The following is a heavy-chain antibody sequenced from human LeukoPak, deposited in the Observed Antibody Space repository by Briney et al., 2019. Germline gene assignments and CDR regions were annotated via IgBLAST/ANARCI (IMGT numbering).Heavy chain of an antibody. J-gene: IGHJ5*02. CDR1: GFTFSSYG. D-gene: IGHD6-19*01. CDR2: ISYDGSNK. V-gene: IGHV3-30*18. Sequence: PGGSLRLSCAASGFTFSSYGMHWVRQAPGKGLEWVAVISYDGSNKYYADSVKGRFTISRDNSKNTLYLQMNSLRAEDTAVYYCAKDQGIAVGDPWGQGTLVTVSS. CDR3: AKDQGIAVGDP.